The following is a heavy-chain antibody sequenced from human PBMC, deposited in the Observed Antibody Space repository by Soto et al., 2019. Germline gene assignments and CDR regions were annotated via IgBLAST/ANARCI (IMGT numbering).Heavy chain of an antibody. J-gene: IGHJ4*02. CDR1: GGSISSYY. V-gene: IGHV4-59*08. CDR3: ASDSHGGYGSLVY. D-gene: IGHD5-12*01. Sequence: SETLSLTCTVSGGSISSYYWSWIRQPPGKGLEWIGYIYYSGSTNYNPSLKSRVTISVDTSNNQFSLKLSSVTAADTAVYYCASDSHGGYGSLVYWGQGTLVTVSS. CDR2: IYYSGST.